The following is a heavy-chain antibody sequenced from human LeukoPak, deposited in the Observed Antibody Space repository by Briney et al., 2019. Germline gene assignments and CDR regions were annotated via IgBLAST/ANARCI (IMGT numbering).Heavy chain of an antibody. CDR2: INSDGSAT. Sequence: GGSLRLSCAASGFPFSSYWMHWVRHVPGKGLLWVSRINSDGSATIYADSVRGRFTISRDNAKNTLYLQMSGLRVEDTAVYHCASDSPYYGMDVWGQGTMVTVSS. J-gene: IGHJ6*02. CDR1: GFPFSSYW. CDR3: ASDSPYYGMDV. V-gene: IGHV3-74*01.